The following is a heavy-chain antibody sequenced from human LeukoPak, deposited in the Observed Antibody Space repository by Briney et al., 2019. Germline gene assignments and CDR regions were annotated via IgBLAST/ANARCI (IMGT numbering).Heavy chain of an antibody. Sequence: GGSLRLSCSGSGFTFSRFGIHWVRQAPGKGLEWVAVVGDTGAAKYYADSVRGRFTISRDNSDNTLYLQMNSLSAEDTAVYYCAKAPRGDRGVDYWGQGTLVTVSS. J-gene: IGHJ4*02. V-gene: IGHV3-30*18. CDR3: AKAPRGDRGVDY. CDR2: VGDTGAAK. CDR1: GFTFSRFG.